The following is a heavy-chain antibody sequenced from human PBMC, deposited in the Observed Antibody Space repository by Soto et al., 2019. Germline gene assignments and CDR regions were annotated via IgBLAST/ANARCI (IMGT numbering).Heavy chain of an antibody. CDR1: GGSITTGGTY. V-gene: IGHV4-31*03. J-gene: IGHJ4*01. Sequence: PSETLSLTCSVSGGSITTGGTYWSWARLLPGKGLQWVGYIYYTGAAYYNPALKSRVTITLDTSENRFSLKLTSVAAADTAVYYCASGTLKTIAFDFWGHGRQVTVSS. D-gene: IGHD6-13*01. CDR3: ASGTLKTIAFDF. CDR2: IYYTGAA.